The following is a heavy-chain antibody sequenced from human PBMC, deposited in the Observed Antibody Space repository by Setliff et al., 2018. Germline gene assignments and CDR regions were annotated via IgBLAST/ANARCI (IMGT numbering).Heavy chain of an antibody. CDR3: ARASRFGTAIYKGDYYMDV. D-gene: IGHD2-21*02. V-gene: IGHV7-4-1*02. Sequence: ASVKVSCKASGYTFRSYAMNWVRQAPGQGLEWMGWINTNTGNPTYAQGFTGRFVFSLDTSVSTTYLQISSLKAEDTAVYYCARASRFGTAIYKGDYYMDVWGNGTTVTVS. J-gene: IGHJ6*03. CDR1: GYTFRSYA. CDR2: INTNTGNP.